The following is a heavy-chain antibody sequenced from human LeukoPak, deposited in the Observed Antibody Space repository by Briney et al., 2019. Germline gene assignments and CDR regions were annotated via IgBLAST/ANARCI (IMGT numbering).Heavy chain of an antibody. Sequence: PSETLSLTCTVSGEFIINRSYYWSCIRPPAGKQREWIGHIYTSGATKYNPSLKSRVTISLDTSKNQFSLNVSSVTAADTAVYYCARDRGYSFGYFDYWGQGALVTVSS. CDR1: GEFIINRSYY. J-gene: IGHJ4*02. CDR3: ARDRGYSFGYFDY. D-gene: IGHD5-12*01. CDR2: IYTSGAT. V-gene: IGHV4-61*09.